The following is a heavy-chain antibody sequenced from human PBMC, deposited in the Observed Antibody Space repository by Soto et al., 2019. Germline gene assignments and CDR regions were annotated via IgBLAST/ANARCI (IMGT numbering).Heavy chain of an antibody. V-gene: IGHV1-69*01. D-gene: IGHD4-17*01. J-gene: IGHJ3*02. CDR1: GGSFSTYG. CDR2: FIPVFTTA. CDR3: ARDGVDVSRTTVRHGALDI. Sequence: QVQLVQSGAEVKKPGSSVKVSCKASGGSFSTYGISWVRQAPGQGLEWMGGFIPVFTTAKYAQKFQGRVSITEDESTYTADMELSSLRAEDTAVECWARDGVDVSRTTVRHGALDIWGQGTVVTVSS.